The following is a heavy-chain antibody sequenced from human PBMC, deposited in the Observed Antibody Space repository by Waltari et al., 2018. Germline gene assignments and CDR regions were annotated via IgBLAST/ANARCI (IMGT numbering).Heavy chain of an antibody. Sequence: EVQLVQSGAEVKKPGESLKISCKGSGYIFPNHWIGWVRQMPGKGLEWMAIINLVDSDTRYSPSFQGQVTISADKSISTAYLQWSSLTASDTAMYYCARRSDISRGPFDIWGLGTMVTVSS. J-gene: IGHJ3*02. CDR2: INLVDSDT. V-gene: IGHV5-51*01. CDR3: ARRSDISRGPFDI. D-gene: IGHD3-10*01. CDR1: GYIFPNHW.